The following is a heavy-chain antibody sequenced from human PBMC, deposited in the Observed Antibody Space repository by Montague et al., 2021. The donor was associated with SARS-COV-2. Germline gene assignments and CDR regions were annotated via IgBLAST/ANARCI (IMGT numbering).Heavy chain of an antibody. Sequence: PALVKPTQTLTLTCTFSGFSLSTSGMCASWIRQPPGKALEWLARIDWDDDKRYSTSLKTRLTISKDTSKNQVVLRMTNMDPADTATYYCARNGVEPRGSGRYYSGNWLDPWGQGTLVTVSS. CDR3: ARNGVEPRGSGRYYSGNWLDP. D-gene: IGHD3-10*01. CDR1: GFSLSTSGMC. CDR2: IDWDDDK. V-gene: IGHV2-70*11. J-gene: IGHJ5*02.